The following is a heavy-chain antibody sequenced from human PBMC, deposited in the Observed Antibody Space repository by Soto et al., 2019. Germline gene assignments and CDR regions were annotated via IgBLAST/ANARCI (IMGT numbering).Heavy chain of an antibody. J-gene: IGHJ4*02. D-gene: IGHD3-22*01. CDR3: ARQMFPLYYYESSGSAHFDY. CDR2: IYPGNSDT. CDR1: GYSFASYW. Sequence: GASLKISCKGSGYSFASYWIGWVRQMPGKGLEWMAIIYPGNSDTRYSPSLQGQVTISRDTSENQVVLTMTNMDPVDTATYYCARQMFPLYYYESSGSAHFDYWGQGTLVTVSS. V-gene: IGHV5-51*01.